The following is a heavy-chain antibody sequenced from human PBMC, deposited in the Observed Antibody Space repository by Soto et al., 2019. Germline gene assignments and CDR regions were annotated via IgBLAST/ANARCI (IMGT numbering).Heavy chain of an antibody. Sequence: PSETLSLTCTASGGSVSSGSDYWNWIRQPPGKGLEWIGYIYYSGSTNYNPSLKSRVTISLDTSKNQFSLKLSSVTAADTAVYYCARATDSRGYAVGFWGQGTLVTVSS. CDR2: IYYSGST. CDR3: ARATDSRGYAVGF. J-gene: IGHJ4*02. CDR1: GGSVSSGSDY. V-gene: IGHV4-61*01. D-gene: IGHD3-22*01.